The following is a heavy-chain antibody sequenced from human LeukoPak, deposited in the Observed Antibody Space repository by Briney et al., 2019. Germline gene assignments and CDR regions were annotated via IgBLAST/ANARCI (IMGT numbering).Heavy chain of an antibody. J-gene: IGHJ3*02. CDR2: IIPIFGTA. V-gene: IGHV1-69*13. D-gene: IGHD6-6*01. CDR1: GGTFSSYA. Sequence: ASVKVSCKASGGTFSSYAISWVRQAPGQGLEWMGGIIPIFGTANYAQKFQGRVTITADESTSTAYMELSSLRSEDTAVYYCARDGPNIAARPYDAFDIWGQGTMVTVSS. CDR3: ARDGPNIAARPYDAFDI.